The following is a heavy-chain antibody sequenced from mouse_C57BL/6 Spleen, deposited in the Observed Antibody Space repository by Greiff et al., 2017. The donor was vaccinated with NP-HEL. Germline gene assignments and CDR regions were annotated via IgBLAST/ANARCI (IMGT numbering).Heavy chain of an antibody. CDR3: ARSGGYSNYVSWFAY. CDR1: GYTFTSYW. CDR2: INPSNGGT. D-gene: IGHD2-5*01. V-gene: IGHV1-53*01. J-gene: IGHJ3*01. Sequence: QVQLKQPGTELVKPGASVKLSCKASGYTFTSYWMHWVKQRPGQGLEWIGNINPSNGGTNYNEKFKSKATLTVDKSSSTAYMQLSSLTSEDSAVYYCARSGGYSNYVSWFAYWGQGTLVTVSA.